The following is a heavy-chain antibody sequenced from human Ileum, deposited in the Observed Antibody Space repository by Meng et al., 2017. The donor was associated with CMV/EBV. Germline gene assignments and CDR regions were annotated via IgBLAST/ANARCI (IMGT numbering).Heavy chain of an antibody. CDR1: GFTFNTYA. Sequence: GESLKISCTASGFTFNTYALNWVRQAPGKGLEWVSVIYSGGSSTYYADSVKGRFTISRDNSKNTLYLQMNSLRAEDTAVYYCAKADSWGQGTLVTVSS. V-gene: IGHV3-23*03. CDR3: AKADS. CDR2: IYSGGSST. D-gene: IGHD2-15*01. J-gene: IGHJ4*02.